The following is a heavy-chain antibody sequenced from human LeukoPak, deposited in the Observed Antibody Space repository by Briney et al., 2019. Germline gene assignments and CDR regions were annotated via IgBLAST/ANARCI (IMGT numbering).Heavy chain of an antibody. CDR2: IDRPAKSYTT. V-gene: IGHV3-73*01. CDR3: TRDRGTYNWLDP. CDR1: GFTLSDSA. Sequence: GGSLRLSCAASGFTLSDSAIHWVRQASGKGLEWVGLIDRPAKSYTTAYGASVGCSFTISRNDSKNTSYLQMDSLKTEDTALYYCTRDRGTYNWLDPWGQGTLDTVSS. D-gene: IGHD1-26*01. J-gene: IGHJ5*02.